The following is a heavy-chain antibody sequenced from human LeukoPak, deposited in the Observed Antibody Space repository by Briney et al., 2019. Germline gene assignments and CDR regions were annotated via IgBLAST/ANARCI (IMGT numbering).Heavy chain of an antibody. J-gene: IGHJ4*02. CDR3: ARDQEGFDY. CDR2: INPTGGSA. V-gene: IGHV1-46*01. CDR1: GYTFTSFY. Sequence: ASVKVSCKASGYTFTSFYMHWVRQAPGQGLEWLGIINPTGGSASFAQKFQGRVTVTRDTSTSTVHMELSGLRSEDTAVYYCARDQEGFDYWGQGTLVTVSS.